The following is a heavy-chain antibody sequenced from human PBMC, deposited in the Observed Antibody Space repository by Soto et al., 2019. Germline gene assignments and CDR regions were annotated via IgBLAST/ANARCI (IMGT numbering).Heavy chain of an antibody. CDR3: ARDGNSGYSYGTPYYYYGMDV. CDR1: GFTFSSYG. CDR2: IWYDGSNK. Sequence: GGSLRLSCAASGFTFSSYGMHWVRQAPGKGLEWVAVIWYDGSNKYYADSVKGRFTISRDNSKNTLYLQMNSLRAEDTAVYYCARDGNSGYSYGTPYYYYGMDVWGQGTTVTVSS. D-gene: IGHD5-18*01. V-gene: IGHV3-33*01. J-gene: IGHJ6*02.